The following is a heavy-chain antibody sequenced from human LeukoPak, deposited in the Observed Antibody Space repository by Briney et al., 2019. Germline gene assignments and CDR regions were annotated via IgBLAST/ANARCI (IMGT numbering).Heavy chain of an antibody. J-gene: IGHJ3*02. CDR3: AIWELGGAFDI. Sequence: ASAKVSCKASGYTFSSYTLSWLRQAPGQGLEWMGIINPSGGSTSYAQKFQGRVTMTRDMSTSTVYMELSSLRSEDTAVYYCAIWELGGAFDIWGQGTMVTVSS. V-gene: IGHV1-46*01. CDR1: GYTFSSYT. CDR2: INPSGGST. D-gene: IGHD1-26*01.